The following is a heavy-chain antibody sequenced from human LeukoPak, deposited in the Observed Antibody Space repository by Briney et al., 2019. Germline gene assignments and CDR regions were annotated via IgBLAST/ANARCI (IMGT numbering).Heavy chain of an antibody. J-gene: IGHJ4*02. CDR3: AKDGDWAFDH. V-gene: IGHV3-23*01. Sequence: GGSLRLSCAASGFTFSNYAMSWVRQAPGKGLEWVSLISDSAGSTYYADSVKGRCTISRDNSKNTLYPQLNSLRAEDTAVYYCAKDGDWAFDHWAQGTLASVSS. CDR2: ISDSAGST. CDR1: GFTFSNYA. D-gene: IGHD2-21*02.